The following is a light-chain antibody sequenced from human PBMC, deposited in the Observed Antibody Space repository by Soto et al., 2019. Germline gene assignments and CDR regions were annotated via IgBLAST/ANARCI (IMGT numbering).Light chain of an antibody. J-gene: IGKJ1*01. CDR3: QQANSFPWT. Sequence: DIQMTQSPSSVSASVGDRVTITCRASQGISNRLAWYQQRTGLAPKLLIYAVSSLQGGVPSRFSGSGSGTYFTLTISSLQPEDSASYYCQQANSFPWTFGQGTKVEIK. CDR2: AVS. CDR1: QGISNR. V-gene: IGKV1-12*02.